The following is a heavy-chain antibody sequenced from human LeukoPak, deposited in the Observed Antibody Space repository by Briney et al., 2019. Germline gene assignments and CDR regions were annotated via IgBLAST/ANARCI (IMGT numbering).Heavy chain of an antibody. V-gene: IGHV3-23*01. J-gene: IGHJ4*02. Sequence: QPGGSLRLSCEASGFTFSDSAMSWVRHASGRGLEWVSLISASGGNSYYADSVKGRFTVSRDSSKNTLHLQMNSLRAEDTAVYYCARDIELSCWGQGTLVTVSS. CDR3: ARDIELSC. CDR1: GFTFSDSA. D-gene: IGHD1-26*01. CDR2: ISASGGNS.